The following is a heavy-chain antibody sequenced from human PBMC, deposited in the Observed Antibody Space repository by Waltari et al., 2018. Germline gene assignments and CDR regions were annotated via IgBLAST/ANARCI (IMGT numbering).Heavy chain of an antibody. Sequence: QFQLQEPAPGLVKPSETLALTCTISDDPFTSYYWCWIRQPPGKGLEWLGYIHYSGSTDSSPSFKRRVTMSIDTSKNQFSLNLSSVSAADTAVYYCARDAATGYFDSWGQGTLVTVSS. CDR3: ARDAATGYFDS. CDR2: IHYSGST. V-gene: IGHV4-59*01. J-gene: IGHJ4*02. D-gene: IGHD1-1*01. CDR1: DDPFTSYY.